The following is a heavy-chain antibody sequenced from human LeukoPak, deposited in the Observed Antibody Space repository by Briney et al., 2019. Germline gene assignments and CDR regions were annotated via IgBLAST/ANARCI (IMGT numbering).Heavy chain of an antibody. Sequence: SETLSLTCAVYGGSFSGYYWSWIRQPPGKGLEWIGEINHSGSTNYNPSLKSRVTISVDTSKNQFSLKLSSETAADTAVYYCAIGDAWGFDYWGQGTLVTVSS. V-gene: IGHV4-34*01. CDR3: AIGDAWGFDY. J-gene: IGHJ4*02. CDR1: GGSFSGYY. CDR2: INHSGST. D-gene: IGHD3-16*01.